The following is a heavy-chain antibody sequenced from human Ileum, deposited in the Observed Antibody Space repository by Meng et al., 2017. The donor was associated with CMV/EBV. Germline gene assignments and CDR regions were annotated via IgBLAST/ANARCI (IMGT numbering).Heavy chain of an antibody. CDR1: RFTFSCYD. CDR3: VRDKEEQIVSARWSH. V-gene: IGHV3-13*01. Sequence: GESLKISCAGSRFTFSCYDMHWVRQPTGKGLEWVSGPGTAGDTSYPGSVKGRFTISRDNSKNKVFIQMNSLRAEDMGVYYCVRDKEEQIVSARWSHWGQGTLVTVSS. D-gene: IGHD1/OR15-1a*01. J-gene: IGHJ4*02. CDR2: PGTAGDT.